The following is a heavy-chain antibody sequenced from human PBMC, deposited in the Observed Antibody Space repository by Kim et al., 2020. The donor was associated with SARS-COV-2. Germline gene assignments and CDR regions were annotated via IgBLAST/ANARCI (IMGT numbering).Heavy chain of an antibody. CDR3: ARDRGVVPAAICDY. D-gene: IGHD2-2*02. V-gene: IGHV1-18*01. J-gene: IGHJ4*02. CDR2: ISAYNGNT. CDR1: GYTFTSYG. Sequence: ASVKVSCKASGYTFTSYGISWVRQAPGQGLEWMGWISAYNGNTNYAQKLQGRVTMTTDTSTSTAYMELRSLRSDDTAVYYCARDRGVVPAAICDYWGQGTLVTVSS.